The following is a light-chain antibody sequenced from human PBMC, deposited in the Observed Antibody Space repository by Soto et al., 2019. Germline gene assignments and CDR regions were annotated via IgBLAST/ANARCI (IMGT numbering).Light chain of an antibody. Sequence: EIVMCQSPATLSVSPGERATLSCRASQSVSSNLAWYQQKPGQAPRLLIYAASSRATGVPDRFSGSGSGTDFTLIISRLEPGDFAVYYCQQYGSSPLTFGGGTKVDIK. CDR3: QQYGSSPLT. V-gene: IGKV3-20*01. J-gene: IGKJ4*01. CDR1: QSVSSN. CDR2: AAS.